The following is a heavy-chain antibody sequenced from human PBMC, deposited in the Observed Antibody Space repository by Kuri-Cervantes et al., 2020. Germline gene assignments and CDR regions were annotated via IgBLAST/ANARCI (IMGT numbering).Heavy chain of an antibody. J-gene: IGHJ4*02. Sequence: SGPTLVKPTQTLTLTCTFSGFSLSTSGVGVGWIRQPPGKALEWLALIYWNDDKRYSPSLKSRLTITKDTSKNQVVLTMTNMDPVDTATYYCAHSSADHYDGSGYDFDYWGQGTLVTVSS. D-gene: IGHD3-22*01. CDR1: GFSLSTSGVG. CDR2: IYWNDDK. V-gene: IGHV2-5*01. CDR3: AHSSADHYDGSGYDFDY.